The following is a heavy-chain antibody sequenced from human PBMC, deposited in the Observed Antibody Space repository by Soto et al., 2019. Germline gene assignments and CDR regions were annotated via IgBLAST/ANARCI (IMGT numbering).Heavy chain of an antibody. CDR1: GFTVSSNY. V-gene: IGHV3-53*04. Sequence: EVQLVESGGGLVQPGGSLRLSCAASGFTVSSNYMSWVRQAPGKGLEWVSVIYSGGSTYYADSVKGRFTISRQHSKNPLYLQMNSLRAEDTAVYYCARTLYYGSGSYYHSGWFDPWGQGTLVTVSS. CDR3: ARTLYYGSGSYYHSGWFDP. D-gene: IGHD3-10*01. CDR2: IYSGGST. J-gene: IGHJ5*02.